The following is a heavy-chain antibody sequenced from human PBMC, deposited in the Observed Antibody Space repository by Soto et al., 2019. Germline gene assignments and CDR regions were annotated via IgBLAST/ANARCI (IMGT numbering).Heavy chain of an antibody. J-gene: IGHJ6*02. CDR2: IYQSGSS. CDR3: ARPGGGYYYYGMDV. CDR1: GGSISSGGYS. Sequence: PSETLSLTCGVFGGSISSGGYSWNWIRQPPGKGLEWIGYIYQSGSSYYSPSFQGQVTISADKSISTAYLQWSSLKASDTAMYYCARPGGGYYYYGMDVWGQGTTVTVSS. V-gene: IGHV4-30-2*01.